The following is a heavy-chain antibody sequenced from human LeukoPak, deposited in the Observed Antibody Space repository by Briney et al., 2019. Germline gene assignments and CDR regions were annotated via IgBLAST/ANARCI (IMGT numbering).Heavy chain of an antibody. CDR3: ATSSSVTHTRDP. J-gene: IGHJ5*02. Sequence: ASVKVSCKASGYGFRDVYFNWVRQAPGQGLEWMGWINPHSGATNYAQRFQGRVSMDASIDTAYMELSRLTSDDTAVYYCATSSSVTHTRDPWGQGTLVTVSS. CDR1: GYGFRDVY. D-gene: IGHD5/OR15-5a*01. V-gene: IGHV1-2*02. CDR2: INPHSGAT.